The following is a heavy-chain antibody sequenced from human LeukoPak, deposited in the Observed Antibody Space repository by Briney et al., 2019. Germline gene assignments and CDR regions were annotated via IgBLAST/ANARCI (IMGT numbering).Heavy chain of an antibody. CDR3: ATAPLSGNSYSGSYSPDY. CDR1: GFTFSSYS. V-gene: IGHV3-21*01. Sequence: PGGSLRLSCAASGFTFSSYSMDWVRQAPGKGLEWVSSISSSSTYIYYADSVKGRFTISRDNAKNSLYLQMHSLRAEDTAVYYCATAPLSGNSYSGSYSPDYWGQGTLVTGSS. D-gene: IGHD1-26*01. CDR2: ISSSSTYI. J-gene: IGHJ4*02.